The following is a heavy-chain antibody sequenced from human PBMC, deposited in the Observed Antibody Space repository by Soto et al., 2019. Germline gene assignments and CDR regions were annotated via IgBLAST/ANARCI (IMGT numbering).Heavy chain of an antibody. V-gene: IGHV3-23*01. CDR3: ARNSDYDFWSGFLY. CDR1: GFTFNTYV. D-gene: IGHD3-3*01. J-gene: IGHJ4*02. CDR2: ISGSGVTT. Sequence: GSLRLSCAASGFTFNTYVLTWVRQAPGKGLEWVSSISGSGVTTKYADSVKGRFTMSRDNTKNTLTLQMSSLRAEDTAVYYCARNSDYDFWSGFLYWGQGTLVTVSS.